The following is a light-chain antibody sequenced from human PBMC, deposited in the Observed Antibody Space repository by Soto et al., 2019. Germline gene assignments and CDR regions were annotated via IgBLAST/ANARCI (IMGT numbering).Light chain of an antibody. V-gene: IGLV1-44*01. Sequence: QSVLTQPPSASGTPGQRVTISCSGGSSNIGGNTVNWYQHLPGTAPKLLIYTNNQRPSGVPDRFSGSKSGTSASLAISGLQSEDETDYYCAAWDDSLNGVVFGGGTKLTVL. CDR2: TNN. CDR3: AAWDDSLNGVV. J-gene: IGLJ2*01. CDR1: SSNIGGNT.